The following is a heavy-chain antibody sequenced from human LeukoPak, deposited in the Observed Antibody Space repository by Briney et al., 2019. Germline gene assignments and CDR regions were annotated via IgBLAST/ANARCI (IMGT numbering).Heavy chain of an antibody. D-gene: IGHD3-22*01. CDR3: AKDSLRFSNYYYDSSGHFPLHY. Sequence: ASVKVSCKASGYTFTSYGISWVRQAPGQGLEWMGWISAYNGNTNYAQKLQGRVTMTRDTSTSTVYMELSSLRSEDTAVYYCAKDSLRFSNYYYDSSGHFPLHYWGQGTLVTVSS. J-gene: IGHJ4*02. V-gene: IGHV1-18*01. CDR2: ISAYNGNT. CDR1: GYTFTSYG.